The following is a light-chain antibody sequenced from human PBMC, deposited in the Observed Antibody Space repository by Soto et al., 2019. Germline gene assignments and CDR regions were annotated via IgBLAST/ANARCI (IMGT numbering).Light chain of an antibody. CDR3: QPYNSYSRT. V-gene: IGKV3D-15*01. CDR2: GAS. Sequence: EIVMTQSPATLSVSPGERATLSCRASQSVNIYLAWYQQKPGQAPRLLIFGASSRATGIPARFSGSGSGTEFNLTISSLQSDDSATYYCQPYNSYSRTFGQGTKVEIK. J-gene: IGKJ1*01. CDR1: QSVNIY.